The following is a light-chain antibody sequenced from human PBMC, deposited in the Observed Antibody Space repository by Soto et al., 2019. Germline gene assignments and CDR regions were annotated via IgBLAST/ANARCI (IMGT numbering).Light chain of an antibody. V-gene: IGLV2-14*01. J-gene: IGLJ2*01. CDR3: SSYTSSSPLVA. Sequence: QSALTQPASVSGSPGQSITISCTGTSSDVGGYNYVSWYQQHPGKAPKLMIYEVSNRPSGLSNRFSGSKSGNTASLTISGLQAEDVADYHCSSYTSSSPLVAFGGGTKLTVL. CDR2: EVS. CDR1: SSDVGGYNY.